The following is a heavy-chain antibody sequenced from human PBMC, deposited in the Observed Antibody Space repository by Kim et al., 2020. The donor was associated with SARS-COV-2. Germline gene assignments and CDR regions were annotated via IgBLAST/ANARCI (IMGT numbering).Heavy chain of an antibody. D-gene: IGHD3-3*01. J-gene: IGHJ6*02. Sequence: SETLSLTCTVSGGSISSYYWSWIRQPPGKGLEWIGYIYYSGSTNYNPSLKSRVTISVDTSKNQFSLKLSSVTAADTAVYYCARAAWSGTTNYYYYGMDVWGQGTTVTVSS. V-gene: IGHV4-59*13. CDR2: IYYSGST. CDR3: ARAAWSGTTNYYYYGMDV. CDR1: GGSISSYY.